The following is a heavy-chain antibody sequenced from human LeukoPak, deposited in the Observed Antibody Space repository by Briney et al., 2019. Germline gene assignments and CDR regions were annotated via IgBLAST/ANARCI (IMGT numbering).Heavy chain of an antibody. V-gene: IGHV3-9*03. J-gene: IGHJ4*02. Sequence: GGSLRLSCAASGFTFDDYAMHWVRQAPGKGLEWVSGINWNGNDIGYADSVKGRFTISRDNAKKSLYLQMNSLRAEDMAIYYCAKVRIGSGRLEPFDYWGQGTLVTVSS. D-gene: IGHD1-1*01. CDR1: GFTFDDYA. CDR3: AKVRIGSGRLEPFDY. CDR2: INWNGNDI.